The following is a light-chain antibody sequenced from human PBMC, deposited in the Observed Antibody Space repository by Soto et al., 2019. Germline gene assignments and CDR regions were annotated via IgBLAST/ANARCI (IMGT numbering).Light chain of an antibody. CDR2: KAS. CDR1: QTISSW. V-gene: IGKV1-5*03. Sequence: DIQMTQSPSTLSGSVGDRVTMTCRASQTISSWLAWYQQKPGKAPKLLIYKASTLKSGVPSRFSGSGSGTEFTLTISSLQAEDVAVYYCQQYYSTPLTFGGGTKVDI. J-gene: IGKJ4*01. CDR3: QQYYSTPLT.